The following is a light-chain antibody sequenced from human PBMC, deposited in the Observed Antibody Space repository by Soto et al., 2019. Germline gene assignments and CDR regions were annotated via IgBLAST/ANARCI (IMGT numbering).Light chain of an antibody. CDR3: KQYGSSGT. V-gene: IGKV3-20*01. CDR1: ERIYSAY. Sequence: VLTQSPGTLSLSRGESATLSCRASERIYSAYLGWYQQKPGQAPRLLIYGASSRATGIPDSFSGSGSGTEFTLTIRRLEPEDFAVYYCKQYGSSGTCGQGTKVDIK. J-gene: IGKJ1*01. CDR2: GAS.